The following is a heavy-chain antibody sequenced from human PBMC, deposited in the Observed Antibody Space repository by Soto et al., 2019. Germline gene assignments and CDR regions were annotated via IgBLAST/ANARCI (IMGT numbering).Heavy chain of an antibody. CDR3: ARQRLLRLKPDFDI. CDR1: GGSTSDKSYF. J-gene: IGHJ4*02. CDR2: MYYSGSS. Sequence: SETLSLTCSVSGGSTSDKSYFWGWVRQSPGKGLEWIGSMYYSGSSYYNPSLKSRVAISVDTSRNQFSLKLRSVTAADTAVYFCARQRLLRLKPDFDIWGQGTLVTVSS. V-gene: IGHV4-39*01. D-gene: IGHD2-21*02.